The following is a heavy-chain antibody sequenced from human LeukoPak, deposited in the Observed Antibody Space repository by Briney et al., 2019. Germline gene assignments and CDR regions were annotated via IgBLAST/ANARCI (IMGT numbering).Heavy chain of an antibody. CDR3: ARASVPAAPFDY. D-gene: IGHD2-2*01. Sequence: GESLKISCKGSGYSFTNYWIDWVRQMPGKGLEFMGIIYPGDSDARYSPSFQGQVTISADKSISTAYLQWSSLKASDTAMYYCARASVPAAPFDYWGQGTLVTVSS. CDR1: GYSFTNYW. CDR2: IYPGDSDA. J-gene: IGHJ4*02. V-gene: IGHV5-51*01.